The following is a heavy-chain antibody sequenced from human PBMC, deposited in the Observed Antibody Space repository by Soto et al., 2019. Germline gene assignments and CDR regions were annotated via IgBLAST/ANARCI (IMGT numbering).Heavy chain of an antibody. CDR1: GFSVSRNY. CDR2: IQSGGNI. D-gene: IGHD2-2*02. Sequence: EVQLVESGGGLIQPGGSLRLSCAASGFSVSRNYMSWVRQAPGKGLEWVSVIQSGGNIYYADAVKGRFTTSRDNSKNTLYLQMNSLRAEDTAVYYCARSNTLDYWGHGTLVTVSS. V-gene: IGHV3-53*01. CDR3: ARSNTLDY. J-gene: IGHJ4*01.